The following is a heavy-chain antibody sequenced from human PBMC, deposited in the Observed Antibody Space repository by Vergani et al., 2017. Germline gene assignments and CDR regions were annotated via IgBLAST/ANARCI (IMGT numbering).Heavy chain of an antibody. V-gene: IGHV4-39*01. CDR1: GGSVTSTSYH. CDR3: ARGLTDYDSGWYSPGWFDP. J-gene: IGHJ5*02. D-gene: IGHD6-19*01. CDR2: LYNPGKT. Sequence: QLQLQESGPGLVKPSETLSLTCDVSGGSVTSTSYHWAWIRLPPGKGLEWIGSLYNPGKTYYNSSLESRLSLSVDTSTNQFFMRLNSVTAADTAVYYCARGLTDYDSGWYSPGWFDPWGQGIMAIVSS.